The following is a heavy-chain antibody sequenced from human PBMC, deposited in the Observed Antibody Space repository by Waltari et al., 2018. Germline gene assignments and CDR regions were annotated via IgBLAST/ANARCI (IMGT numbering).Heavy chain of an antibody. D-gene: IGHD3-10*01. Sequence: QVQLVQSGSEVKMPGASVKVSCKASGYTFSNFAIHWVRQAPGQGLEWVGRINVGSGDTHYSQKFQGTVTRTRDTSATTVYMELRSLRSEDTAVYYCARTGNYYIVADYFQYWGQGTLVTVSS. V-gene: IGHV1-3*01. CDR3: ARTGNYYIVADYFQY. J-gene: IGHJ1*01. CDR2: INVGSGDT. CDR1: GYTFSNFA.